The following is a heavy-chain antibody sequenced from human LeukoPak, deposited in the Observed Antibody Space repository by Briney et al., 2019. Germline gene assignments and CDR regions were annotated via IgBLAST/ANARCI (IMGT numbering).Heavy chain of an antibody. CDR3: ARERDGYILY. J-gene: IGHJ4*02. D-gene: IGHD5-24*01. CDR2: INPNSGGT. CDR1: GYTFTGYY. Sequence: GASVKVSCNASGYTFTGYYMRWVRQAPGQGLEWMGWINPNSGGTNYAQKYQGRVTMTRDTSISTDYMELSRLRSNDTAAYYCARERDGYILYWGQGTLVTVSS. V-gene: IGHV1-2*02.